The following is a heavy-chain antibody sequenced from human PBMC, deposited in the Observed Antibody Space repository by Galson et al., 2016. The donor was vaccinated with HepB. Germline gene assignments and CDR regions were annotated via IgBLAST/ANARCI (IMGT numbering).Heavy chain of an antibody. J-gene: IGHJ6*03. V-gene: IGHV3-11*06. D-gene: IGHD3-3*01. CDR3: ARSINGFWSGYYTSHSHYYMDI. CDR2: ISSSSSYT. CDR1: GFNFNDYY. Sequence: SLRLSCAASGFNFNDYYMSWIRQAPGKGLEWVSYISSSSSYTNYADSVKGRFTISRDNAKNALYLQINSLRAEDTAVYYCARSINGFWSGYYTSHSHYYMDIWGEGTTVTVSS.